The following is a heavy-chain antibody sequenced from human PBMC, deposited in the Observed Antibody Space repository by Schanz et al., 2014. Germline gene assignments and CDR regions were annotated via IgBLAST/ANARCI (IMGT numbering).Heavy chain of an antibody. CDR1: GDTFRSYT. V-gene: IGHV1-46*03. J-gene: IGHJ4*02. D-gene: IGHD3-22*01. CDR2: VNPSVRGT. Sequence: QVQLVQSGAEVKKPGSSVKVSCKASGDTFRSYTINWVRHAPGQGLEWMGIVNPSVRGTHFAREFQGRVTVTSDTSTSTVYMELSGLRSEDTAVYYCAGAFDSSGYYFDYWGQGTLVTVSS. CDR3: AGAFDSSGYYFDY.